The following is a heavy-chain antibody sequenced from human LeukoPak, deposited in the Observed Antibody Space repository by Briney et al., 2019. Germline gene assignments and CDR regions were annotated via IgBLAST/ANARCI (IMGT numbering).Heavy chain of an antibody. CDR1: GFTFSSYA. D-gene: IGHD6-13*01. J-gene: IGHJ4*02. CDR2: ISYDGSNK. CDR3: ARASWQQLFGLDY. V-gene: IGHV3-30*04. Sequence: PGGSLRLSCAASGFTFSSYAMHWVRQAPGKGLEWVAVISYDGSNKYYADSVKGRFTISRDNSKNTLYLQMNSLRAEDTAVYYCARASWQQLFGLDYWGQGTLVTVSS.